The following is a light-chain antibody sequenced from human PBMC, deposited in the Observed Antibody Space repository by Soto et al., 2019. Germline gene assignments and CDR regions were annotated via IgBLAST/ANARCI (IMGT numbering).Light chain of an antibody. V-gene: IGKV3-15*01. J-gene: IGKJ1*01. CDR3: QQYKDWPWT. Sequence: EIVMTQSPATLSVSPGGRATLSCRASQSISGTLAWYQQKPGQAPRLLIHGASTRAPGFPARFSGSGSGTDFTLTISSLQSEDFAVYQRQQYKDWPWTFGQGTKAESK. CDR1: QSISGT. CDR2: GAS.